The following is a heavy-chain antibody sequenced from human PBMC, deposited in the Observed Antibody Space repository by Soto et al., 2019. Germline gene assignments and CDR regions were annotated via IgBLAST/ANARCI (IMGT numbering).Heavy chain of an antibody. CDR3: AKDAAFIAAAGYYFDY. D-gene: IGHD6-13*01. Sequence: GGSLRLSCAASGFTFSSYAMSWVRQAPGKGLEWVSAISGSGGSTYYADSVKGRFTISRDNSKNTLYLQMNSLRAEDMAVYYCAKDAAFIAAAGYYFDYWGQGTLVTVSS. V-gene: IGHV3-23*01. J-gene: IGHJ4*02. CDR1: GFTFSSYA. CDR2: ISGSGGST.